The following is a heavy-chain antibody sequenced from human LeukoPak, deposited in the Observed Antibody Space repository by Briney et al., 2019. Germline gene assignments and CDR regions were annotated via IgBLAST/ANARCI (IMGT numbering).Heavy chain of an antibody. CDR1: GYTFTSYA. Sequence: ASVKVSCKASGYTFTSYAMHCVRQAPGQGLEGMGWINAGNGNTKYSQKLQGRATITRDISASTAYMELSSLRSEDTAVYYCARGPLRFAYFDYWGQGTLVTVSS. D-gene: IGHD3-3*01. V-gene: IGHV1-3*01. CDR2: INAGNGNT. CDR3: ARGPLRFAYFDY. J-gene: IGHJ4*02.